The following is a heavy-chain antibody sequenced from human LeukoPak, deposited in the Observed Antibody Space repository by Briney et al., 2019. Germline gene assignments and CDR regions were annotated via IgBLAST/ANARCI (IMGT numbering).Heavy chain of an antibody. CDR2: INPNSGGT. CDR3: ARSTGYSSGWRYFDY. Sequence: ASVKVSCKASGYTSTGYYMHWVRQAPGQGLEWMGWINPNSGGTNYAQKFQGRVTMTRDTSISTAYMELSRLRSDDTAVYYCARSTGYSSGWRYFDYWGQGTLVTVSS. V-gene: IGHV1-2*02. J-gene: IGHJ4*02. D-gene: IGHD6-19*01. CDR1: GYTSTGYY.